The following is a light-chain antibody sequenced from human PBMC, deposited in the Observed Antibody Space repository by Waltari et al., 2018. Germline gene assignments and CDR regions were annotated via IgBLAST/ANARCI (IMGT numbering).Light chain of an antibody. J-gene: IGKJ2*01. CDR1: HDLVHSDGNIY. V-gene: IGKV2-30*02. Sequence: DAVMTQSPLSLPVTLGQPASISCRSSHDLVHSDGNIYFNWFPQRLGQSPRRLIYRISDRYSGVPDRVSGSGSGTDVTLKISRVEAEDVGVYYCMQGTYWPYTFGQGTKLEIK. CDR2: RIS. CDR3: MQGTYWPYT.